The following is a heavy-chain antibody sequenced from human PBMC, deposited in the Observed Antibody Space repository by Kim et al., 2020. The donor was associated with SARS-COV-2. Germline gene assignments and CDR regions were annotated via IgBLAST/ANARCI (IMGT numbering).Heavy chain of an antibody. CDR1: GGSISSSSYY. CDR3: ARLDVDTAMGLTTGDY. CDR2: IYYSGST. D-gene: IGHD5-18*01. V-gene: IGHV4-39*01. J-gene: IGHJ4*02. Sequence: SETLSLTCTVSGGSISSSSYYWGWIRQPPGKGLEWIGSIYYSGSTYYNPSLKSRVTISVDTSKNQFSLKLSSVTAADTAVYYCARLDVDTAMGLTTGDYWGQGTLVTVSS.